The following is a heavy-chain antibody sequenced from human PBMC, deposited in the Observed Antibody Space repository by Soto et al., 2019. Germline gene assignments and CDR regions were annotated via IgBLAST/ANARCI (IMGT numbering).Heavy chain of an antibody. Sequence: GASVKVSCKASGGTFSSYAISWVRQAPGQGLEWMGGIIPIFGTANYAQKFQGRVTITADESTSTAYMELSSLRSEDTAVYYCARGRHGIAVAGPPLWGQGTLVTVSS. J-gene: IGHJ4*02. D-gene: IGHD6-19*01. CDR3: ARGRHGIAVAGPPL. CDR2: IIPIFGTA. CDR1: GGTFSSYA. V-gene: IGHV1-69*13.